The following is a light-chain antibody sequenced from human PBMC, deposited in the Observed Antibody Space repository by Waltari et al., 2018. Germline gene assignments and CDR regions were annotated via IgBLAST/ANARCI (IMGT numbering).Light chain of an antibody. V-gene: IGKV2-28*01. CDR3: MQALQTPIS. CDR2: LGS. J-gene: IGKJ2*03. CDR1: QRLTHNSGYDY. Sequence: IVMTQSPLSLPVTPRDPASTSCRHRQRLTHNSGYDYLDWYLQKPGQSPQLLIYLGSNRASGVPDRFSGSGSGTDFTLKISRVEAEDVGVYYCMQALQTPISFGQGTKLEIK.